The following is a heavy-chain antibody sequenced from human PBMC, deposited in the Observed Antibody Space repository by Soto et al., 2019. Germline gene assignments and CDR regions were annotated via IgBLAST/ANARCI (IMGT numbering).Heavy chain of an antibody. V-gene: IGHV1-3*01. Sequence: QVQFVQSGAEVKKPGASVKLSCKPSGYTYTEYAIHWVRQAPGQGLEWMGWINVGNGNAKYSQRVEGRVTMTRDASASTVYMEVGSLASEDTAVYYCTSSSERGYWGQGTLVTVSS. J-gene: IGHJ4*02. CDR2: INVGNGNA. CDR1: GYTYTEYA. CDR3: TSSSERGY.